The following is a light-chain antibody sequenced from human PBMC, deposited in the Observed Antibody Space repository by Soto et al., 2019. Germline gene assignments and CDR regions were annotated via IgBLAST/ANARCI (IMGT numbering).Light chain of an antibody. CDR3: SSYKSSTAV. V-gene: IGLV2-14*03. J-gene: IGLJ2*01. Sequence: QSALTQPASVSGSPGQSIAISCTGTSSDVGTYSFVSWYQQHPGKAPKLLIYDVSNRPSGVSDRFSGSKSGNTASLTISGLQAEDEADYYCSSYKSSTAVFGGGTKVTVL. CDR2: DVS. CDR1: SSDVGTYSF.